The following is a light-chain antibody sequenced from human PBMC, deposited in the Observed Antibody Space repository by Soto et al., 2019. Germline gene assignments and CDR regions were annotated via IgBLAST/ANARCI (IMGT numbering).Light chain of an antibody. V-gene: IGKV3-15*01. CDR1: QGFSSKY. Sequence: IVLTQSAGSLCLSPGERATLSCRASQGFSSKYLAWYEQKPGQAPGLCXXETXTRATGIPARFSGSGSGKEFTLTISSLQSEDFALYYCHQYNNWPPGTFGQGTKVDIK. CDR3: HQYNNWPPGT. CDR2: ETX. J-gene: IGKJ2*01.